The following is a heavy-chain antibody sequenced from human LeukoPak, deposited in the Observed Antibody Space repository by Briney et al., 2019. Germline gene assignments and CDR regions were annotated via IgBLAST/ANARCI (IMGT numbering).Heavy chain of an antibody. Sequence: GGPLRLSCAASGFTFSSYSMNWVPPAPGKGLEWVSSISTTSNYIYYADSVKGRFTISRDNAKNSLYLQMNSLRAEDTAVYYCARDRSGYTFDDWGQGTLVTVSS. CDR1: GFTFSSYS. V-gene: IGHV3-21*01. CDR3: ARDRSGYTFDD. J-gene: IGHJ4*02. D-gene: IGHD5-18*01. CDR2: ISTTSNYI.